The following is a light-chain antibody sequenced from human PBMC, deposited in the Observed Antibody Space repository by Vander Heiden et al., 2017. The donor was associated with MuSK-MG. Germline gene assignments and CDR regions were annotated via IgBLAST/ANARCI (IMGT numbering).Light chain of an antibody. V-gene: IGLV6-57*01. Sequence: NFMLIQPPSVSASPWKTVTSSSARNSGSSGNHYVQWYQQHPGRSATTVIYDSNQGPSRVAGRFSGAIDYTSNTASLTITRLRTEDEADYYCQSYEGGNSALGRGTKVTVL. CDR1: SGSSGNHY. J-gene: IGLJ1*01. CDR3: QSYEGGNSA. CDR2: DSN.